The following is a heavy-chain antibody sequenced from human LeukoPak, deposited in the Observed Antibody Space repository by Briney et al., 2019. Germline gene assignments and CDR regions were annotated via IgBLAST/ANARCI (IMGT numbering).Heavy chain of an antibody. D-gene: IGHD6-19*01. CDR1: GFTFSSYA. Sequence: GGSLRLSCAASGFTFSSYARSWVRQAPGKGLEGVSAISGSGGSTYYADSVKGRFTISRDNSKNTLYLQMNSLRAEDTAVYYCAKVGVAGILFVYWGQGTLVTVSS. V-gene: IGHV3-23*01. CDR2: ISGSGGST. CDR3: AKVGVAGILFVY. J-gene: IGHJ4*02.